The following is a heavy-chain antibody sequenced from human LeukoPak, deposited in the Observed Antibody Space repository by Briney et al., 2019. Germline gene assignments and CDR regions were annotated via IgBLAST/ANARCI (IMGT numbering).Heavy chain of an antibody. V-gene: IGHV3-21*01. CDR1: GFTFSSYS. J-gene: IGHJ4*02. CDR2: ISSSSSYI. D-gene: IGHD2-8*01. Sequence: GGSLRLSCAASGFTFSSYSMNWVRQAPGKGLEWVSSISSSSSYIYYADSVKGRFTISRDNAKNSLYLQMNCLRAEDTAVYYCARQRQMVYAILFDYWGQGTLVTVSS. CDR3: ARQRQMVYAILFDY.